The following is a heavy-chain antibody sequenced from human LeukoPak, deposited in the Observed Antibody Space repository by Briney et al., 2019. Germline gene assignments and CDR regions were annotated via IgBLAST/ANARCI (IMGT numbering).Heavy chain of an antibody. J-gene: IGHJ1*01. Sequence: GGSLRLSCAASGFTFSSYGMRWVRQAPGKGLEWVAVISYDGSNKYYADSVKGRFTISRDNSENTLYLQMNSLRAEDTAVYYCAKDVPRYSDWYFQHWGQGTLATVSS. CDR2: ISYDGSNK. CDR3: AKDVPRYSDWYFQH. D-gene: IGHD6-13*01. V-gene: IGHV3-30*18. CDR1: GFTFSSYG.